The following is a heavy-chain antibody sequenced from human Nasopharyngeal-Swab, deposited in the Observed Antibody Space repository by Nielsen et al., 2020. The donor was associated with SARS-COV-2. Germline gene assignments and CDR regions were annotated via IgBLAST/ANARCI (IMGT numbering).Heavy chain of an antibody. D-gene: IGHD3-10*01. J-gene: IGHJ4*02. CDR2: TSHDGDT. V-gene: IGHV4-4*02. CDR3: ATSSAQKRGHDS. CDR1: GGSLTGDDW. Sequence: SCTVSGGSLTGDDWWSWVRQPPGRGLEWIGETSHDGDTNYSPSLKTRLTISIDKSKNQFSLTLTSMTAADTAVYYSATSSAQKRGHDSWGQGILVTVSS.